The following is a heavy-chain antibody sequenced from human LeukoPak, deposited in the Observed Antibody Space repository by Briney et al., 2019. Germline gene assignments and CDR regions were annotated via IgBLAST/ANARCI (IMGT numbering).Heavy chain of an antibody. V-gene: IGHV3-48*03. Sequence: GGSLRLSCAASGFTFSSYEMNWVRQAPGKGLEWVSYIDSSGSTIYYAESVKGRFTISRDNAKNSLYLQMSSLRAEDTSVYYCARGQTGTTAYFDYWGQGTLVTVSS. CDR3: ARGQTGTTAYFDY. CDR1: GFTFSSYE. CDR2: IDSSGSTI. J-gene: IGHJ4*02. D-gene: IGHD1-7*01.